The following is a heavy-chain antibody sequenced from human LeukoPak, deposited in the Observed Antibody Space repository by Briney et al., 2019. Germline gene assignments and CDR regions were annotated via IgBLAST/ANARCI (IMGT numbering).Heavy chain of an antibody. V-gene: IGHV4-59*03. J-gene: IGHJ4*02. CDR1: GGSISSYY. CDR3: ATVTGERLRFDY. D-gene: IGHD7-27*01. CDR2: IYYSGST. Sequence: PSETLSLTCTVCGGSISSYYWSWIPRPPGKGLEGIGYIYYSGSTNYNPPLKSRVTISLDTSKSQFSLKLTSVIAADTAMYYCATVTGERLRFDYWGQGTLVTVSS.